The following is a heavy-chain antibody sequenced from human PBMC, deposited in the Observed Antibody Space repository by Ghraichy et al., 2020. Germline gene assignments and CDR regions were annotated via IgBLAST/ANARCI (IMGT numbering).Heavy chain of an antibody. J-gene: IGHJ6*02. CDR2: IYYGGST. V-gene: IGHV4-39*01. CDR3: ARPKYSSTYDL. CDR1: GGSLSSTYFY. D-gene: IGHD6-6*01. Sequence: SETLSFTCTVSGGSLSSTYFYWGWIRQSPGKGLEWIGSIYYGGSTYYNPSLESRVIISVDTSMNQFSLKLSSVTAADTGVYYCARPKYSSTYDLWGQGTTVVVS.